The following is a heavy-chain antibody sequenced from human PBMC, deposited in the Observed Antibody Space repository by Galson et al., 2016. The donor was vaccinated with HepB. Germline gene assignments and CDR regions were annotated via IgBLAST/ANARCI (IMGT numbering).Heavy chain of an antibody. CDR3: TTGGTHYYYYGVDV. V-gene: IGHV3-15*01. CDR2: IKKKSDGATT. J-gene: IGHJ6*02. Sequence: SLRLSCAASGFTFTDAWMNWVRQAPGKGLEWVGQIKKKSDGATTAYAAPVKGRFTISRDDSRNMVFLQMNSLETGDTGIYFCTTGGTHYYYYGVDVWGQGTTVTVSS. CDR1: GFTFTDAW. D-gene: IGHD1-1*01.